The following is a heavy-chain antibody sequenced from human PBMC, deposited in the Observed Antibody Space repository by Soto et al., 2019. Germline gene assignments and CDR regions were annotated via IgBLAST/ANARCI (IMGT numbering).Heavy chain of an antibody. CDR1: GFTFSSYA. J-gene: IGHJ5*02. D-gene: IGHD3-10*01. CDR2: ISGSGGST. Sequence: GGSLRLSCAASGFTFSSYAMSWVRQAPGKGLEWVSAISGSGGSTYYADSVKGRFTISRDNSKDTLYLQMNSLRAEDTAVYYCAKTSMVRGVKKINWLDPWGKGTLVTVSS. V-gene: IGHV3-23*01. CDR3: AKTSMVRGVKKINWLDP.